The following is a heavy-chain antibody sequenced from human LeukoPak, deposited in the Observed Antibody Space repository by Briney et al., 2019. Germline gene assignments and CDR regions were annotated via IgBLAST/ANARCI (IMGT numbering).Heavy chain of an antibody. V-gene: IGHV3-43D*03. CDR1: GFTFDDYA. D-gene: IGHD5-18*01. J-gene: IGHJ3*02. CDR2: ISWDGGST. Sequence: PGGSLRLSCAASGFTFDDYAMHWVRQAPGKGLEWVSLISWDGGSTYYADSVKGRFTISRDNSKNSLYLQMNSLRAEDTALYHCAKGIVDTAMVGGAFDIWGQGTMVTVSS. CDR3: AKGIVDTAMVGGAFDI.